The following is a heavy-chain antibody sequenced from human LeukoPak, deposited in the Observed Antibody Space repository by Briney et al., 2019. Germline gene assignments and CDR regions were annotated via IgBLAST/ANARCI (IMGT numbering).Heavy chain of an antibody. D-gene: IGHD1-26*01. V-gene: IGHV3-7*01. CDR2: IKQYGSEK. CDR3: ARTYSGSYEWGPFDY. Sequence: PGGSLRLSCAASGFTFSSYWMSWVRQAPGKGLEWVANIKQYGSEKYYVDSVKGRFTISRDNAKNSLYLQMNSLRAEDTAVYYCARTYSGSYEWGPFDYWGQGTLVTVSS. CDR1: GFTFSSYW. J-gene: IGHJ4*02.